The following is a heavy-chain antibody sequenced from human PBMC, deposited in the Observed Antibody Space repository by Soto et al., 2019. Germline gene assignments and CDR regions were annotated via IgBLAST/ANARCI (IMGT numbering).Heavy chain of an antibody. Sequence: QVQLVESGGGVVQPGRSLRLSCAASGFTFSSYGMHWVRQAPGKGLEWVAVIWFDGSNKYFADSVKGRFTISRDNSKNTLYLQMNSLRADDTAVYYCARPYSTVTNYYYGMDVWGQGTTVTVSS. CDR3: ARPYSTVTNYYYGMDV. CDR1: GFTFSSYG. D-gene: IGHD4-17*01. V-gene: IGHV3-33*01. J-gene: IGHJ6*02. CDR2: IWFDGSNK.